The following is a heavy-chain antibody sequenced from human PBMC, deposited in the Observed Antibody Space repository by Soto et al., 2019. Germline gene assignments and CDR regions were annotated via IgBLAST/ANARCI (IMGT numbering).Heavy chain of an antibody. D-gene: IGHD3-16*02. CDR3: AKGFPIVADH. J-gene: IGHJ4*01. CDR2: ILYDGTKD. Sequence: AGSLRLSCPDSGFSFNTYVMDWVRQPPGKGLEGVARILYDGTKDYYQDPLRGRVTISXVNSKNTLALQMDSLGVEDTAVYYCAKGFPIVADHWGNGT. V-gene: IGHV3-30*18. CDR1: GFSFNTYV.